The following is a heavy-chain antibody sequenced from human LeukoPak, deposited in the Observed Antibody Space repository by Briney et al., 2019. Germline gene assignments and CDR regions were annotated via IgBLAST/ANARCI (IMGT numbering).Heavy chain of an antibody. J-gene: IGHJ4*02. CDR2: IRHDGGDE. V-gene: IGHV3-30*02. Sequence: PGGSLRLSCATSGYTFSSHGLHWVRQAPGKGLECVASIRHDGGDEYYSESVKGRFTISKDNTKNRLFLYMNSLRPEDTAVYYCEVEWDLPLYYLDYWGQGTLVTVSS. D-gene: IGHD1-26*01. CDR1: GYTFSSHG. CDR3: EVEWDLPLYYLDY.